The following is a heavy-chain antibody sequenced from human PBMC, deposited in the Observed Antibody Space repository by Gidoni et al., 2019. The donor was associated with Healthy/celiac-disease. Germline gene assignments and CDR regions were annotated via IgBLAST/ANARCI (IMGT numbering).Heavy chain of an antibody. V-gene: IGHV4-59*01. CDR1: GGSISSYY. Sequence: QVQLQESGPGLVKPSETLSLTCTVSGGSISSYYWSWLRQPQGKGLEWIGYIYYSGSTNYNPSLKSRVTISVDTSKNQVSLKLSSVTAADTAVYYCARARRGVVVAAPTNYYYYGMDVWGQGTTVTVSS. CDR2: IYYSGST. D-gene: IGHD2-15*01. J-gene: IGHJ6*02. CDR3: ARARRGVVVAAPTNYYYYGMDV.